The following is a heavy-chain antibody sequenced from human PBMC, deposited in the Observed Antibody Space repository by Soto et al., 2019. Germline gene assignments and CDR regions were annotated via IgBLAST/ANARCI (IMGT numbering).Heavy chain of an antibody. D-gene: IGHD5-18*01. CDR3: ARWDTGYSYGLGY. CDR1: GYTFTSYA. V-gene: IGHV1-3*04. Sequence: QVQLVQSGAEEKKPGASVKVSCKASGYTFTSYAMHWVRQAPGQRLEWMGWINTGNGNTKYSQMLQGRVTITRDTSASTAYLELSSLRSEDTAVYYCARWDTGYSYGLGYWGHGTLVTVSS. J-gene: IGHJ4*01. CDR2: INTGNGNT.